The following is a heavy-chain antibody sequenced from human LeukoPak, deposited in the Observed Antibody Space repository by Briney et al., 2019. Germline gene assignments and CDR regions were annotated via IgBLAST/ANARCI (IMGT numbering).Heavy chain of an antibody. J-gene: IGHJ3*02. Sequence: ASVKVSCKASGYTFTSYGISWVRQAPGQGLEWMGWISAYNGNTNYAQKLQGRVTMTTDTSTSTAYMKLRSLRSDDTAVYYCAREEGGSYPLGQAFDIWGQGTMVTVSS. CDR1: GYTFTSYG. CDR3: AREEGGSYPLGQAFDI. CDR2: ISAYNGNT. D-gene: IGHD1-26*01. V-gene: IGHV1-18*01.